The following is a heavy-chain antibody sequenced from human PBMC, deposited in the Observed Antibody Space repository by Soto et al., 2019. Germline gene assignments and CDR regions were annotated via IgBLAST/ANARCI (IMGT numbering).Heavy chain of an antibody. V-gene: IGHV3-23*01. J-gene: IGHJ3*02. Sequence: EVQLLESGGGLVQPGGTLRHSCAAAGFTFSISGMSWVRQAPGKGLEWVSSISGSGDYTNYADSVKGRFTISRDNSKNTLYLQINSLTAEDTAVYYCANHGGFDIWGQGTMVAVSS. CDR1: GFTFSISG. CDR2: ISGSGDYT. D-gene: IGHD4-17*01. CDR3: ANHGGFDI.